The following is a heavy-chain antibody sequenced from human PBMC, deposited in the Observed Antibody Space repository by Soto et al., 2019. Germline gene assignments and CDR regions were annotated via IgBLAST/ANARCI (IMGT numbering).Heavy chain of an antibody. V-gene: IGHV3-66*01. J-gene: IGHJ6*02. CDR2: IYYGGTT. D-gene: IGHD3-9*01. CDR1: GLTVSTNY. Sequence: EVQLVESGGGLVQPGGSLRISCAASGLTVSTNYMSWVRQDPGKGLEWVSIIYYGGTTYYADSVKGSFTISRDDSKNTLYLQMHSLRAEDTAVYYCARDYDTSRGDWAYYGIDVWGQGTTVTVSS. CDR3: ARDYDTSRGDWAYYGIDV.